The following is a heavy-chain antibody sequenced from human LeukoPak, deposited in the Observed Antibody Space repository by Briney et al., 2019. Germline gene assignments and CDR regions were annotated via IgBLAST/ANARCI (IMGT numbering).Heavy chain of an antibody. CDR3: ARVNPDRDYYYYYMDV. CDR1: GGSFSGYY. J-gene: IGHJ6*03. D-gene: IGHD3-10*01. Sequence: PSETLSLTCAVYGGSFSGYYWSWIRQPPGKGLEWIGEINHSGSTNYNPSLKSRVTISVDTSKNQFSLKLSSVTAADTAVYYCARVNPDRDYYYYYMDVWGKGTTVTVSS. V-gene: IGHV4-34*01. CDR2: INHSGST.